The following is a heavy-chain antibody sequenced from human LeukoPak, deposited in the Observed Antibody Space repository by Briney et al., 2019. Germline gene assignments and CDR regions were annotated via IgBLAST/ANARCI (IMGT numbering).Heavy chain of an antibody. CDR1: GFTFGDYA. CDR2: ISGSGGST. J-gene: IGHJ4*02. V-gene: IGHV3-23*01. Sequence: GGSLRLSCTASGFTFGDYAMSWVRQAPGKGLEWVSAISGSGGSTYYADSVKRRFTISRDNSKNTLYLQMNSLRAEDTAVYYCAKDGRPGYSSGWYDYWGQGTLVTDSS. D-gene: IGHD6-19*01. CDR3: AKDGRPGYSSGWYDY.